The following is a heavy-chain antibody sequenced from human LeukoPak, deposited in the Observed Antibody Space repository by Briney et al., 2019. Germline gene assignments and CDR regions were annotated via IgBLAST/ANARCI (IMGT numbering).Heavy chain of an antibody. CDR2: IIPILGIA. V-gene: IGHV1-69*04. CDR1: GGTFSSYA. Sequence: ASVKVSCKASGGTFSSYAISWVRQAPGQGLEWMGRIIPILGIANYAQKFQGRVTITADKSTSTAYMELSSLRSEDTAVYYCAREAGYDILTGYYAWADAFDIWGQGTMVTASS. D-gene: IGHD3-9*01. J-gene: IGHJ3*02. CDR3: AREAGYDILTGYYAWADAFDI.